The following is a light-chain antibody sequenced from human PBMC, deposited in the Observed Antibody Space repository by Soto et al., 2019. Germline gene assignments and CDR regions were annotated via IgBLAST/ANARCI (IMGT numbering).Light chain of an antibody. CDR3: SSYTTTSPVV. CDR1: SSDVGGYNY. CDR2: DVS. V-gene: IGLV2-14*01. Sequence: QSALTQPASVSGSPGQSISISCTGTSSDVGGYNYVSWYQQHPGKAPKLIIYDVSYRPSGVSDRFSGSKSVNTASLTISVLQAEDEADYYCSSYTTTSPVVFGGGTQLTVL. J-gene: IGLJ3*02.